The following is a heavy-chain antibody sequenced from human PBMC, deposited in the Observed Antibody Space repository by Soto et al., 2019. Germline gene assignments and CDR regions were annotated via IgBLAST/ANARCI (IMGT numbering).Heavy chain of an antibody. J-gene: IGHJ4*02. V-gene: IGHV3-23*01. Sequence: PGGSLRLSCAASGFTFSSYAMSWVRQAPGKGLEWVSAISGSGGSTYYADSVKGRFTISRDNSKNTLYLQMNSLRAEDTAVYYCAKAKPYDYIWGSYRSRSGFLYYFDYWGQGTLVTVSS. CDR3: AKAKPYDYIWGSYRSRSGFLYYFDY. CDR1: GFTFSSYA. D-gene: IGHD3-16*02. CDR2: ISGSGGST.